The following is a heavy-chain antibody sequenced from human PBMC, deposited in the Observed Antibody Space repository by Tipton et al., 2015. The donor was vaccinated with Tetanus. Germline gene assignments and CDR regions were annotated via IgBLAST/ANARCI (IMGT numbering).Heavy chain of an antibody. D-gene: IGHD2-8*01. Sequence: QLVQSGGEVKEPGESLKISCKGSGYIFNNYWIGWVRQKPGKGLEWMGINYPGDSDTRYSPSFHGQVTISVDKSINTAYLQWSSLKASDTSIFYCASAHCTDGVCNFDFWGQGALVTVAS. J-gene: IGHJ4*02. CDR2: NYPGDSDT. V-gene: IGHV5-51*01. CDR1: GYIFNNYW. CDR3: ASAHCTDGVCNFDF.